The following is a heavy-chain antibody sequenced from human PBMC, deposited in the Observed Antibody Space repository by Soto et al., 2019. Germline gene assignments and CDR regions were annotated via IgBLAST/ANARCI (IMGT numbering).Heavy chain of an antibody. D-gene: IGHD3-22*01. Sequence: SETLSLTCTVSGGSMSSSSYYWGWIRQPPGKGLEWIGNIYNSGSTYYNPSLKSRVTISVDTSKNQFSLKLNSVTAADTAVYYCARLQYYYDSSVHWGQGTLVTVSS. J-gene: IGHJ4*02. CDR1: GGSMSSSSYY. V-gene: IGHV4-39*01. CDR2: IYNSGST. CDR3: ARLQYYYDSSVH.